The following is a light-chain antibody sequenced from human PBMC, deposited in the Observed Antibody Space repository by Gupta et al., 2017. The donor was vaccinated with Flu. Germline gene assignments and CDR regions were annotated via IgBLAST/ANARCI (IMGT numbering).Light chain of an antibody. V-gene: IGKV3-20*01. CDR1: QSVSSSY. Sequence: GTLSLSPGERATLSGRASQSVSSSYLAWYQQKPGQAPRLLIYGASSRATGIPDRFSGSGSGTDFTLTISRLEPEDFAVYYCQQYGSSSYTFGQGTKLEIK. J-gene: IGKJ2*01. CDR2: GAS. CDR3: QQYGSSSYT.